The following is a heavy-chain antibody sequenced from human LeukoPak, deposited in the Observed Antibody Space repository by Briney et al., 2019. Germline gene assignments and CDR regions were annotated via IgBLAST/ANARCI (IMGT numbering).Heavy chain of an antibody. J-gene: IGHJ4*02. CDR3: AKDRGIAAAATHSFFDY. CDR2: ISGSGGST. V-gene: IGHV3-23*01. Sequence: GGSLRLSCAASGFTFSSYAMSWVRQAPGKGLEWVSAISGSGGSTYYADSVKGRFTISRDNSKNTLYLQMNSLRAEDTAVYYCAKDRGIAAAATHSFFDYWGQGTLVTVSS. CDR1: GFTFSSYA. D-gene: IGHD6-13*01.